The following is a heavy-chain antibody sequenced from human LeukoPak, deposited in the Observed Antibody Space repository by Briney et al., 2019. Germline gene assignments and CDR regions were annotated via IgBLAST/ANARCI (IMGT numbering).Heavy chain of an antibody. CDR3: ARDKYYDILTGSHPLDY. CDR1: GYTFTGYY. Sequence: GASVKVSCKASGYTFTGYYMHWVRQAPGQGLEWMGWINPNSGGTNYAQKFQGRVTMTRDTSISTAYMELSRLRSDDTAVYYCARDKYYDILTGSHPLDYWGQGTLVTVSS. J-gene: IGHJ4*02. D-gene: IGHD3-9*01. CDR2: INPNSGGT. V-gene: IGHV1-2*02.